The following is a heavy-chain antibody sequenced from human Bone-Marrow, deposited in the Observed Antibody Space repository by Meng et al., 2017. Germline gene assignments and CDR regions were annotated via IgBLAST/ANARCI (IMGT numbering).Heavy chain of an antibody. J-gene: IGHJ3*02. CDR2: INSNSGNP. V-gene: IGHV7-4-1*02. CDR1: GYTFTSYT. D-gene: IGHD6-13*01. Sequence: ASVKVSCKASGYTFTSYTMMWVRQAPGQGLEGRGWINSNSGNPTYAEGFKGRFFFSWDTSVSTAYLQISSLRAEDTAVYYCARDGVAAAGLGAFDIWGQGTMVTVSS. CDR3: ARDGVAAAGLGAFDI.